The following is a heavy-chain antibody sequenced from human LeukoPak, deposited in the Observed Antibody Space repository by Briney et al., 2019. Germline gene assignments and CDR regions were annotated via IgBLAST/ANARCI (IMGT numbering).Heavy chain of an antibody. CDR2: INPSGGST. Sequence: ASVKVSCKTSGYTFTSYYIHWVRQAAGQGLEWMGIINPSGGSTTYAQKFQGRVTMTRDTSTSTVYMELNSLRYEDTAVYYCARTFTMVRGDMDVWGKGTTVTISS. CDR1: GYTFTSYY. D-gene: IGHD3-10*01. CDR3: ARTFTMVRGDMDV. J-gene: IGHJ6*03. V-gene: IGHV1-46*01.